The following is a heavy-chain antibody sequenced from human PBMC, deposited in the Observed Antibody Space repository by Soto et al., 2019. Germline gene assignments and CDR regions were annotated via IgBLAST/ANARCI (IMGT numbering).Heavy chain of an antibody. CDR2: IIPIFGTA. J-gene: IGHJ4*02. V-gene: IGHV1-69*12. CDR1: GGTFSSSA. D-gene: IGHD5-12*01. CDR3: ASLLRGYSGTGDY. Sequence: QVQLVQSGAEVKKPGSSVKVSCKASGGTFSSSAVSWVRQAPGQGLEWMGGIIPIFGTANYAQKFQGRVTITADESTSTAYMELSSLISEDTAVYYCASLLRGYSGTGDYWGQGTLVTVSS.